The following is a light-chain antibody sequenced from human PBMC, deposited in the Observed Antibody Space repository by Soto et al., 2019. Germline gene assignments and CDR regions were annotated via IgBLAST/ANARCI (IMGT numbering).Light chain of an antibody. CDR1: SSDVGSYNL. J-gene: IGLJ1*01. V-gene: IGLV2-23*01. CDR3: CSYARTSTYV. Sequence: QSVLTQPASVSGSPGQSITISCTGTSSDVGSYNLVSWYQQHPGKAPKLMIYEDNKRPSGVSNRFSVSKSGYTASPTISGLQAEDEADYYCCSYARTSTYVFGSGTKVTVL. CDR2: EDN.